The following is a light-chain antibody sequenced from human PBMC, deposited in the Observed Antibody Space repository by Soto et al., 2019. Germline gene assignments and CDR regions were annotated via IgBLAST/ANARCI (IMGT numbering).Light chain of an antibody. J-gene: IGKJ4*01. CDR3: QQFQSYPLT. CDR2: AAS. CDR1: QGVSSY. V-gene: IGKV1-9*01. Sequence: DIQLTQSPSFLSASVGDRVTITCRASQGVSSYLAWHQQKPGKAPKLLIYAASTLQSGVLSRFSGSGSGTEFTLTISSLQPEDFATYFCQQFQSYPLTFGGGTKVEIK.